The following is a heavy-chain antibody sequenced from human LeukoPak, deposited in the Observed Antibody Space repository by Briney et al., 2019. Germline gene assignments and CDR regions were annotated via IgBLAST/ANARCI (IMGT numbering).Heavy chain of an antibody. D-gene: IGHD3-22*01. Sequence: SETLSLTCTVSGGSISSYYWSWIRQPPGKGLEWIGYIYYSGSTNYNPSLKSRVTISVDTSKNQFSLKLSSVTAADTAVYYCARHESITMIVVVIPSGAFDIWGQGTMVTVPS. V-gene: IGHV4-59*08. J-gene: IGHJ3*02. CDR2: IYYSGST. CDR1: GGSISSYY. CDR3: ARHESITMIVVVIPSGAFDI.